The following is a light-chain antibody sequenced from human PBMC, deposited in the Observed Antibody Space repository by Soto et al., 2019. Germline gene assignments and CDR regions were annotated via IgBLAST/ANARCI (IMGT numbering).Light chain of an antibody. Sequence: IQMTQSPSSVSASVGDRVTITCRASQDVKSWLAWYQQKPGKAPKLLINAASTLHTGVPSRFSGSGAGTEFNFTISSLQPEDFATYYCQQSYSTPRTFGQGTKVDI. CDR1: QDVKSW. V-gene: IGKV1-12*01. CDR2: AAS. J-gene: IGKJ1*01. CDR3: QQSYSTPRT.